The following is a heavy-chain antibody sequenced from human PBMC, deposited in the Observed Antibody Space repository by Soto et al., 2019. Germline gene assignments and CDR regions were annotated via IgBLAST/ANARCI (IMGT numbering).Heavy chain of an antibody. CDR2: INHSGST. CDR3: ARGKVGIAARQYYYYYYGMDV. CDR1: GGSFSGYY. V-gene: IGHV4-34*01. D-gene: IGHD6-6*01. J-gene: IGHJ6*02. Sequence: TLSLTCAVYGGSFSGYYWSWIRQPPGKGLEWIGEINHSGSTNYNPSLKSRVTISVDASKNQFSLKLSSVTAADTAVYYCARGKVGIAARQYYYYYYGMDVWGQGTTVTVSS.